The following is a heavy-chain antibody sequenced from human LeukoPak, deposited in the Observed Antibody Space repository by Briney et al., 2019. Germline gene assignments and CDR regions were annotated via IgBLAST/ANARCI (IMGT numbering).Heavy chain of an antibody. J-gene: IGHJ4*02. D-gene: IGHD2-2*01. CDR3: AGPRTTSCPHCPFDY. V-gene: IGHV1-2*02. CDR1: GYTFTGYY. CDR2: INPNSGGT. Sequence: GASVKVSCKASGYTFTGYYMHWVRQAPGQGLEWMGWINPNSGGTNYAQKFQGRVTMTRDTSTSTVYMELSSLRSEDTAVYYCAGPRTTSCPHCPFDYWGQGTLVTASS.